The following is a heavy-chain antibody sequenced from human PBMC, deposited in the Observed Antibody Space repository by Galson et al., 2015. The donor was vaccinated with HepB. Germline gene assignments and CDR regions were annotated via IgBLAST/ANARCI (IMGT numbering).Heavy chain of an antibody. J-gene: IGHJ4*02. CDR2: IDPSDSYN. CDR3: VRGIDSGSFRH. CDR1: GYSFTSYW. D-gene: IGHD1-26*01. V-gene: IGHV5-10-1*01. Sequence: QSGAEVKKPGESLRISCRTSGYSFTSYWISWVRQMPGKGLEWVGRIDPSDSYNNYSPSFQGHVSISTDKSSSTVFLRWSSLKTSDTAIYYCVRGIDSGSFRHWGQGTLVTVSS.